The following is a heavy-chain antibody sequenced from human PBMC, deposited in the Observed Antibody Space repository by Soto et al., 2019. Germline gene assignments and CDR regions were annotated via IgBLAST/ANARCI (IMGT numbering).Heavy chain of an antibody. CDR2: ISYDGSNK. V-gene: IGHV3-30*18. J-gene: IGHJ3*02. D-gene: IGHD2-2*01. CDR3: AKAQGRYQPPARFAFDI. Sequence: LRLSCAASGFTFSSYGMHWVRQAPGKGLEWVAVISYDGSNKYYADSVKGRFTISRDNSKNTLYLQMNSLRAEDTAVYYCAKAQGRYQPPARFAFDIWGQGTMVTV. CDR1: GFTFSSYG.